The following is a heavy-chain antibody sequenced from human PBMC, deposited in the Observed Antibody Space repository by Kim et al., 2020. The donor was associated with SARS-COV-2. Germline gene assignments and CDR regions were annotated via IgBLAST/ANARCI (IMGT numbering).Heavy chain of an antibody. V-gene: IGHV1-18*01. J-gene: IGHJ6*02. CDR3: ARAGDYFYAMDV. CDR2: T. Sequence: TVYAQEAQGRVTVTTDLSTETVYLEVASLRPDDTAVYYCARAGDYFYAMDVWGQGTTVIVSS. D-gene: IGHD3-10*01.